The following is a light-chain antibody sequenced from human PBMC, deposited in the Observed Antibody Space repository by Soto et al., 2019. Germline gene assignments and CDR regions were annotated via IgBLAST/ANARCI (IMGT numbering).Light chain of an antibody. J-gene: IGKJ1*01. CDR3: QQYTDWPLT. Sequence: EIVLTQSPATLSLSPGERASLSCRASQSVGSSLAWYQHKPGQAPRLLIYDVSNRATGIPARFSGSGSGTDFTLTISSLEPEDFAVYYCQQYTDWPLTFGQATRVEIK. V-gene: IGKV3-11*01. CDR2: DVS. CDR1: QSVGSS.